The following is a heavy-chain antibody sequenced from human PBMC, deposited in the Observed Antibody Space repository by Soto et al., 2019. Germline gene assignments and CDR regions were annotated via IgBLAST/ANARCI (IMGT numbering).Heavy chain of an antibody. D-gene: IGHD2-15*01. V-gene: IGHV1-18*01. CDR3: ASSVVVVAAHDAFDI. CDR1: GYTFTSYG. Sequence: GASVKVSCKASGYTFTSYGISWVRQAPGQGLEWMGWISAYNGNTNYAQKLQGRVTMTTDTSTSTAYMELRSLRSDDTAVYYCASSVVVVAAHDAFDIWGQGTMVPVSS. J-gene: IGHJ3*02. CDR2: ISAYNGNT.